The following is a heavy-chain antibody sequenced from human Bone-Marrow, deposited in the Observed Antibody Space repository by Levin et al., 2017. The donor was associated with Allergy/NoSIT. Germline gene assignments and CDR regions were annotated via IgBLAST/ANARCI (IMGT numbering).Heavy chain of an antibody. V-gene: IGHV3-30*18. CDR1: GFTFSTYG. CDR2: TSSDGSNK. CDR3: AKDRGLWSHYGMDV. J-gene: IGHJ6*02. D-gene: IGHD5-18*01. Sequence: LSLTCAASGFTFSTYGMHWVRQAPGKGLEWVSLTSSDGSNKHYADSVKGRFTISGDNSKNTLYLQMNSLRAEDTAVYYCAKDRGLWSHYGMDVWGQGTTVTVSS.